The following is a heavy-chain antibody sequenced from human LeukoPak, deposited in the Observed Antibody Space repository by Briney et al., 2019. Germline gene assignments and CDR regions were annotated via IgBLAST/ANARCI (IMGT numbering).Heavy chain of an antibody. CDR1: GFTFSSYA. D-gene: IGHD3-10*01. Sequence: GGSLRLSCAASGFTFSSYAMSWVRQAPGKGLEWVSAISGSGGSTYYADSVKGRFTISRDNSKNTLYLQMNSLRAEDTAVYYCAKVGYGSGSYSGDYFDYWGQGTLVTVSS. V-gene: IGHV3-23*01. CDR2: ISGSGGST. J-gene: IGHJ4*02. CDR3: AKVGYGSGSYSGDYFDY.